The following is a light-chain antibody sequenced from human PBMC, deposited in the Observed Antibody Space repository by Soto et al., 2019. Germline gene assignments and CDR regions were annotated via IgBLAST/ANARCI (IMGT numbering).Light chain of an antibody. CDR1: SSNIGNNY. Sequence: QSVLTQPPSVSAAPGQKVTISCSGSSSNIGNNYVSWYQQLSRTLIIYEVTDRPSGVSNRFSGSKSGNTASLTISGLQAEDEAEYYCSSYTNINTRACVFGTGTKVTVL. J-gene: IGLJ1*01. CDR2: EVT. CDR3: SSYTNINTRACV. V-gene: IGLV2-14*01.